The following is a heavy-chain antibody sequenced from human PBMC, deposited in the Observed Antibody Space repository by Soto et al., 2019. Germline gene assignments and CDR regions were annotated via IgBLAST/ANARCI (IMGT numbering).Heavy chain of an antibody. D-gene: IGHD3-3*01. V-gene: IGHV1-69*06. CDR1: GGTFSSYA. CDR3: ARHYDFWSGYYNYYYGMDV. J-gene: IGHJ6*02. CDR2: IIPIFGTA. Sequence: ASVKVSCKASGGTFSSYAISWVRQAPGQGLEWMGGIIPIFGTANYAQKFQGRVTITADKSTSTAYMELSSLRSEDTAVYYCARHYDFWSGYYNYYYGMDVWGQGTTVTV.